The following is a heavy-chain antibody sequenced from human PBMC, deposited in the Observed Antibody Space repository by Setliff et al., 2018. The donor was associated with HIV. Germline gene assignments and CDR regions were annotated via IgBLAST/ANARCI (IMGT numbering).Heavy chain of an antibody. J-gene: IGHJ3*01. CDR2: IYHSGST. CDR1: GYSLSSDYY. V-gene: IGHV4-38-2*01. CDR3: ARQGAGYYYDSSEYYTGNGFDF. D-gene: IGHD3-22*01. Sequence: PSETLSLTCAVSGYSLSSDYYWGWIRQPPGKGLEWIASIYHSGSTHYNPSLRSRVTISPQTSKNQFSLELTSVTAADTAVYYCARQGAGYYYDSSEYYTGNGFDFWGQGTLVTVSS.